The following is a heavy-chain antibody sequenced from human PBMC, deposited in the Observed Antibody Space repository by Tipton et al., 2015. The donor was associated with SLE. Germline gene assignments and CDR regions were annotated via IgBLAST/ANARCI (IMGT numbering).Heavy chain of an antibody. CDR1: GGSFSGYY. D-gene: IGHD2-21*01. CDR3: ARGHPHIVVVIGGGWFDP. J-gene: IGHJ5*02. Sequence: TLSLTCAVYGGSFSGYYWSWIRRPPGKGLEWIGEISLGGSTNYNPSLKGRVTISVDTSKNQFSLKLSSVTAADTAVYYCARGHPHIVVVIGGGWFDPWGQGTLVTVSS. CDR2: ISLGGST. V-gene: IGHV4-34*01.